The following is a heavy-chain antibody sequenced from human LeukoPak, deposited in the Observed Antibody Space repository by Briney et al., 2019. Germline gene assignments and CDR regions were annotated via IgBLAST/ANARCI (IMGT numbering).Heavy chain of an antibody. CDR2: IYSGTI. V-gene: IGHV3-23*03. J-gene: IGHJ4*02. Sequence: GGSLRLSCAASGFTFSSYAMNWVRQATGKGLEWVSFIYSGTIHYSDSVKGRFTISRDNSKNTLYLQMNSLRAEDTAVYYCAKDLSPSNWGQGTLVTVSS. CDR1: GFTFSSYA. CDR3: AKDLSPSN.